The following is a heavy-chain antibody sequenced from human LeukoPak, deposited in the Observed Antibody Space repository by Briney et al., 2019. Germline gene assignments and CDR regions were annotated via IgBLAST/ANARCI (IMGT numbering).Heavy chain of an antibody. CDR2: INPSGGST. CDR1: GYTFTSYY. Sequence: ASVKVSCKASGYTFTSYYMHWVRQAPGQGLEWMGIINPSGGSTNYAQKFQGRVTITADKSTSTAYMELSSLRSEDTAVYYCARVLAGATTGFDYWGQGTLVTVSS. J-gene: IGHJ4*02. V-gene: IGHV1-46*01. D-gene: IGHD1-26*01. CDR3: ARVLAGATTGFDY.